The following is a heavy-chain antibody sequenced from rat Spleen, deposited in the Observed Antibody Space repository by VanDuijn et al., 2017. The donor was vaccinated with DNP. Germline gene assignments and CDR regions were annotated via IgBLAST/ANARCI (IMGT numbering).Heavy chain of an antibody. D-gene: IGHD1-11*01. CDR2: ISSGGST. Sequence: QVQLEESGPGLMQPSQTLSLTCTVSGFSLTSYGVSWVRQPPGKGLEWIAAISSGGSTYYNSALKSRLSISRDTSKSQVFLKMNSLQTEDTAIYFCTRAGTTGGFAYWGQGTLVTVSS. CDR3: TRAGTTGGFAY. CDR1: GFSLTSYG. J-gene: IGHJ3*01. V-gene: IGHV2S12*01.